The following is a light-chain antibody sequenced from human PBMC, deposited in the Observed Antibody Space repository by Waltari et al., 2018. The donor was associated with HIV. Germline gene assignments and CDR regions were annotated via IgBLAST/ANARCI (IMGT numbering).Light chain of an antibody. J-gene: IGLJ3*02. CDR1: NSHVRRNP. CDR3: AARDDSLNAWV. CDR2: GNK. V-gene: IGLV1-44*01. Sequence: QAVSPHPPSASGTPGRGVTISFAGNNSHVRRNPVNLSRQVPGTAPKLLMFGNKQSPSGVPDRSSGSKSGTSASLAIRGLKSEYEADYYCAARDDSLNAWVFGGGTKVTVL.